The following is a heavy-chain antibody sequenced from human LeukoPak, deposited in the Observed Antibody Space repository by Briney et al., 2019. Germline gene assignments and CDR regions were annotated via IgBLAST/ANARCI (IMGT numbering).Heavy chain of an antibody. J-gene: IGHJ4*02. Sequence: GGSLRLSCAASGFTFSSYAMHWVRQAPGKGLEWVAVISYDGSNKYYADSVKGRFTISRDNSKNTLYLQMNSLRAEDTAVYYCAREGRYDFWSGYCFDYWGQGTLVTVSS. CDR2: ISYDGSNK. CDR1: GFTFSSYA. V-gene: IGHV3-30-3*01. CDR3: AREGRYDFWSGYCFDY. D-gene: IGHD3-3*01.